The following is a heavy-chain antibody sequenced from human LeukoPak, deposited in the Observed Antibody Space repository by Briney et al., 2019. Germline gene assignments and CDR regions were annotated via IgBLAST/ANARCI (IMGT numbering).Heavy chain of an antibody. Sequence: ASVNVSCKASGYIFTSYDVNWVRQATGQGLEWMGWMNPISGDTGYALKFQGRVTMSRNTSISTAYMELGSLRSEDTAVYYCARVPRRGERFDPWGQGTLVTVSS. CDR1: GYIFTSYD. CDR3: ARVPRRGERFDP. D-gene: IGHD3-10*01. J-gene: IGHJ5*02. CDR2: MNPISGDT. V-gene: IGHV1-8*01.